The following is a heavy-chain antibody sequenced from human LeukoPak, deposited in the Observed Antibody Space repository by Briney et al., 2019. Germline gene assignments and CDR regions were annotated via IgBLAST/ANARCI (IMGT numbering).Heavy chain of an antibody. CDR2: ILPIFGTA. V-gene: IGHV1-69*06. J-gene: IGHJ4*02. CDR3: ARGKGFVGHFDF. Sequence: ASVKVPCKVSGGSFTNNAISWVRQAPGQGPEWMGRILPIFGTAEYAERFQGRVTITADKSTSTAYMELTSLKVEDTALYFCARGKGFVGHFDFWGQGTLVSVSS. CDR1: GGSFTNNA. D-gene: IGHD3-3*01.